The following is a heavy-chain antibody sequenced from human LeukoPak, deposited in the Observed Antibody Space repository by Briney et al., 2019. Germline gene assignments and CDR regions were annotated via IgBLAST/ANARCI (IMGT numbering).Heavy chain of an antibody. Sequence: GGSLRLSCTASGFTFGDYAMSWVRQAPGKGLEWVGFIRSKAYGGTTEYAASVKGRFTISRDESKSIAYLQMNSLKTEDTAVYYCTRATAVFWSGYPDYWGQGTLVTVSS. J-gene: IGHJ4*02. CDR2: IRSKAYGGTT. CDR1: GFTFGDYA. D-gene: IGHD3-3*01. CDR3: TRATAVFWSGYPDY. V-gene: IGHV3-49*04.